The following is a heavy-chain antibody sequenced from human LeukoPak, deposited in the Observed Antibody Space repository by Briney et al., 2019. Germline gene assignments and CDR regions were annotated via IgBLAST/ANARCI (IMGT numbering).Heavy chain of an antibody. V-gene: IGHV4-39*07. D-gene: IGHD5-18*01. CDR3: ARGTALGV. Sequence: SETLSLTCTVSGGSISSSSYYWGWIRQPPGKGLEWIGSIYYSGSTYYNPSLKSRVTISVDTSKNQFSLKLSSVTAADTAVYYCARGTALGVWGKGTTVTVSS. CDR2: IYYSGST. CDR1: GGSISSSSYY. J-gene: IGHJ6*04.